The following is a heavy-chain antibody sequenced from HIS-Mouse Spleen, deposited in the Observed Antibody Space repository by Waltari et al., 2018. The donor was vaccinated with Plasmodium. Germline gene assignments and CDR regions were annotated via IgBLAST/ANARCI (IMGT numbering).Heavy chain of an antibody. Sequence: QVQLVQSGAEVKKPGASVKVPCKASGYTFPSSGFSWVRQAPVQGLEWMGWCSASNGNTNYAQKLQGSVTMTTDTSTSTAYMELRSLRSDDTAVYYCARSLGDDYWGQGTLVTVSS. V-gene: IGHV1-18*01. CDR3: ARSLGDDY. CDR2: CSASNGNT. J-gene: IGHJ4*02. CDR1: GYTFPSSG. D-gene: IGHD3-16*01.